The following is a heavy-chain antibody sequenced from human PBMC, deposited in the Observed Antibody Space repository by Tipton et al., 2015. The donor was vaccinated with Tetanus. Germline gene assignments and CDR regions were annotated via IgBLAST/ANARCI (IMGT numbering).Heavy chain of an antibody. CDR2: ISGSGDTT. Sequence: SLRLSCAASGFTFNRYGINWVRQAPGKGLVWVSSISGSGDTTYYADSVRGRFTVSRDNSKDTLYLQMNSLRAEDTAVYYCVRVLKGAKCSRSSCYGYGMDVWGQGTTVTVSS. CDR3: VRVLKGAKCSRSSCYGYGMDV. J-gene: IGHJ6*02. D-gene: IGHD2-2*01. CDR1: GFTFNRYG. V-gene: IGHV3-23*01.